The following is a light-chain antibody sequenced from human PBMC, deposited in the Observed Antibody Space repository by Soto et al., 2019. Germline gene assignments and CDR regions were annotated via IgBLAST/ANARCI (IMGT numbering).Light chain of an antibody. CDR1: SSDVGGYNY. CDR2: EVS. Sequence: QSVLTQPASVCGSPGQSITISCTGTSSDVGGYNYVSWYQQHPDKAPKLMIYEVSTRPSGVSNRFSGSKSGDTASLTISGLQAEDEADYYCSSYTSRNTKVFGGGTKLTVL. CDR3: SSYTSRNTKV. J-gene: IGLJ3*02. V-gene: IGLV2-14*01.